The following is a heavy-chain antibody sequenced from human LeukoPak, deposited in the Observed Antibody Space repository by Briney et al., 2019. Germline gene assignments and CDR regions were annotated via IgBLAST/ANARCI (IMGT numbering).Heavy chain of an antibody. CDR1: GGSISNYY. J-gene: IGHJ4*02. CDR2: IYYSGST. Sequence: SETLSPTCTVSGGSISNYYWSWIRQPPGKGLEWIGYIYYSGSTNYNPSLKSRVTISVDTSKNQFSLKLDSVTAADTAVYYCARRAYGSGSFNRYYFDYWGQGTLVAVSS. CDR3: ARRAYGSGSFNRYYFDY. V-gene: IGHV4-59*08. D-gene: IGHD3-10*01.